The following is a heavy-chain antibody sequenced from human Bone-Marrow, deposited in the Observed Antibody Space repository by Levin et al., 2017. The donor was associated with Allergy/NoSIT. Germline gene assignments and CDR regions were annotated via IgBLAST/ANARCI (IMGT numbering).Heavy chain of an antibody. D-gene: IGHD6-19*01. CDR1: GFTFANHA. Sequence: GESLKISCAASGFTFANHAMTWVRHAPGKGLEWVSTIRPSSERTYFADSVKGRFTVSRDDFVNMMYLQMNSLRADDAAVYYCAREQGARGWYTVDFWGQGALVTVSS. J-gene: IGHJ4*02. V-gene: IGHV3-23*01. CDR2: IRPSSERT. CDR3: AREQGARGWYTVDF.